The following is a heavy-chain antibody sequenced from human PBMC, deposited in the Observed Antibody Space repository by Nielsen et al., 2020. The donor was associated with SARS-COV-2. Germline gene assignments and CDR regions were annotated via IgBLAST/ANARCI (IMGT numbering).Heavy chain of an antibody. CDR3: ARGELLLWFGELSPRDYYGMDV. D-gene: IGHD3-10*01. CDR2: IYSGGST. Sequence: GESLKIPCAASGFTVSSNYMSWVRQAPGKGLEWVSVIYSGGSTYYADSVKGRFTISRDNSKNTLYLQMNSLRAEDTAVYYCARGELLLWFGELSPRDYYGMDVWGQGTTVTVSS. V-gene: IGHV3-53*01. J-gene: IGHJ6*02. CDR1: GFTVSSNY.